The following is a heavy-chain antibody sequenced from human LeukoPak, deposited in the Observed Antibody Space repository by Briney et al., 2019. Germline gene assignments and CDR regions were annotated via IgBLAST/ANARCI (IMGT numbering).Heavy chain of an antibody. J-gene: IGHJ6*02. CDR1: GGSISSYY. Sequence: SETLSLTCTVSGGSISSYYWSWIRQPPGKGVEWIGYIYYSGSTNYNPSLKSRVTISVDTSKNQFSLKLSSVTAADTAVYYCARGRLPAENKYCSGGSCYFYGMDVWGQGTTVTVSS. V-gene: IGHV4-59*01. CDR2: IYYSGST. CDR3: ARGRLPAENKYCSGGSCYFYGMDV. D-gene: IGHD2-15*01.